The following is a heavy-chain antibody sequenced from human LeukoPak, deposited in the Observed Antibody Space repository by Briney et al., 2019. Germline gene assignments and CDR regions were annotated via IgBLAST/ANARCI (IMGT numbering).Heavy chain of an antibody. J-gene: IGHJ4*02. Sequence: SETLSLTCTVSGGSISSYYWSRIRQPPGKGLEWIGYIYYSGSTNYNPSLKSRVTISVDTSKNQFSLKLSSVTAADTAVYYCARRHYYDSSGYFDYWGQGTLVTVSS. CDR1: GGSISSYY. D-gene: IGHD3-22*01. V-gene: IGHV4-59*08. CDR2: IYYSGST. CDR3: ARRHYYDSSGYFDY.